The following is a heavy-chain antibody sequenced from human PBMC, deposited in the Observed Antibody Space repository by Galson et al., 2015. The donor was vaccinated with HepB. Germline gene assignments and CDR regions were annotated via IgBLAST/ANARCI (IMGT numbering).Heavy chain of an antibody. CDR3: ARDYRAHNYHFWSGLGTFDP. CDR1: GYTFTSYG. CDR2: ISAYNGNI. Sequence: SVKVSCKASGYTFTSYGISWVRQAPGQGLEWMGWISAYNGNINYAQKVQDRVTMTTDTSTSTAYMELRSLRSDDTAVYYCARDYRAHNYHFWSGLGTFDPWGQGTLVIVSS. D-gene: IGHD3-3*01. V-gene: IGHV1-18*01. J-gene: IGHJ5*02.